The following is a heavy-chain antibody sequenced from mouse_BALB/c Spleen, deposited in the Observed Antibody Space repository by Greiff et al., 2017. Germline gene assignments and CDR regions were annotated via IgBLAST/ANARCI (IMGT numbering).Heavy chain of an antibody. Sequence: DVQLVESGGGLVQPGGSRKLSCAASGFTFSSFGMHWVRQAPEKGLEWVAYISSGSSTIYYADTVKGRFTISRDNPKNTLFLQMTSLRSEDTAMYYCAREGYGNYDWYFDVWGAGTTVTVSS. CDR2: ISSGSSTI. CDR1: GFTFSSFG. J-gene: IGHJ1*01. D-gene: IGHD2-10*02. V-gene: IGHV5-17*02. CDR3: AREGYGNYDWYFDV.